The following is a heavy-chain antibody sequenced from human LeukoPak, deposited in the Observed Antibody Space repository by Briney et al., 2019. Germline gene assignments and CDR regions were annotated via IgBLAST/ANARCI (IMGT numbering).Heavy chain of an antibody. CDR1: GGSISSYY. V-gene: IGHV4-59*08. D-gene: IGHD2/OR15-2a*01. Sequence: SETLSLTCTVSGGSISSYYWSWIRQPPGKGLEWIGDIYYSGSTNYNPSLKSRVTISVDTSKNQFSLKLSSVTAADTAVYYCAAWTSSRYFLDAFDIWGQGTMVTVSS. J-gene: IGHJ3*02. CDR2: IYYSGST. CDR3: AAWTSSRYFLDAFDI.